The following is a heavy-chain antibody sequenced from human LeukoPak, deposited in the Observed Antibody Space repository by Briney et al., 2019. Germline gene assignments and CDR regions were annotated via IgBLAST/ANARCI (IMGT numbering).Heavy chain of an antibody. CDR2: MSHSGRP. V-gene: IGHV4-39*06. CDR1: GGSLSASTYY. D-gene: IGHD1-1*01. Sequence: PSETLSLTCTVSGGSLSASTYYWAWLRQPPGKGLEWIGSMSHSGRPYNNPSFESRVTISLDMSKNQFALNLSSVTAADTAVYSCARTPMATTGPTWNWFDPGGQGTLVTVSS. CDR3: ARTPMATTGPTWNWFDP. J-gene: IGHJ5*02.